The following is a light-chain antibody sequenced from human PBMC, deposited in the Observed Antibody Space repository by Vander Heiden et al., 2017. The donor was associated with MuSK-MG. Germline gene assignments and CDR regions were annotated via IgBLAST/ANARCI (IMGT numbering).Light chain of an antibody. V-gene: IGKV1-39*01. CDR2: AAS. Sequence: DIQMTQSPSSLSASVGDRVTITCRASQSISSYLNWYQQKPGKAPKLLIYAASSLQSGVPSRFSGSASGTDFTLTISMLHPEDFATYYCQQSDSTPHMFGQGTKVEIK. J-gene: IGKJ1*01. CDR1: QSISSY. CDR3: QQSDSTPHM.